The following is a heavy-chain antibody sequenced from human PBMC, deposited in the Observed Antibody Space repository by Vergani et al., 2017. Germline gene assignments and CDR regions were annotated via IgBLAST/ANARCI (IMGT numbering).Heavy chain of an antibody. D-gene: IGHD2-8*01. Sequence: QVQLAESGGGVVQPGRSLRLSCAGSGFTLSSHAMHWVRQAPGKRLEWVAFIWYDGSKEYYADSVKGRFTISRDNSKNTLYLQMNNLRAADTAVYYCARSGYCAHGVCYMTYYYYMDVWGKGTAVTVSS. J-gene: IGHJ6*03. CDR3: ARSGYCAHGVCYMTYYYYMDV. V-gene: IGHV3-33*01. CDR1: GFTLSSHA. CDR2: IWYDGSKE.